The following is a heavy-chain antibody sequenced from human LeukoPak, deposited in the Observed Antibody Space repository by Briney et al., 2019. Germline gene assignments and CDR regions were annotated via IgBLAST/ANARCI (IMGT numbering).Heavy chain of an antibody. Sequence: PGGSLRLSCAASGFTFSSYAMSWARQAPGKGLEWVSGISGTSGTTYYADSVKGRFTISRDNSKNTLYLQMNSLRAEDTAVYYCAKQGGTYYYYYMDVWGKGTTVTVSS. D-gene: IGHD1-1*01. CDR1: GFTFSSYA. CDR2: ISGTSGTT. J-gene: IGHJ6*03. V-gene: IGHV3-23*01. CDR3: AKQGGTYYYYYMDV.